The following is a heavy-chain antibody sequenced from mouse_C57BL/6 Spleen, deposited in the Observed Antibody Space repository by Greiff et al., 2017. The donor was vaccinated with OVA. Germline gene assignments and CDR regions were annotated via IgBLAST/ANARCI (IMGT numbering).Heavy chain of an antibody. Sequence: QVQLKQPGAELVKPGASVKLSCKASGYTFTSYWMQWVKQRPGQGLEWIGEIDPSDSYTNYNQKFKGKATLTVDTSSSTAYMQLSSLTSEDSAGYYCARRGGSWFAYWGQGTLVTVSA. CDR2: IDPSDSYT. CDR1: GYTFTSYW. CDR3: ARRGGSWFAY. V-gene: IGHV1-50*01. J-gene: IGHJ3*01.